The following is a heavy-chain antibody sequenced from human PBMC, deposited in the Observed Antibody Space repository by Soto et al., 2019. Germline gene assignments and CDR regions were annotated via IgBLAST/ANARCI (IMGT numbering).Heavy chain of an antibody. CDR3: ARAGDDCSTTTCYVIDY. D-gene: IGHD2-2*01. J-gene: IGHJ4*02. Sequence: ASVKVSCTASGYTFTTYAIHWVRKAPGQRLEWMAWINAGKGNTKYSQNFQGRVTVTRDTSASTAYMELNSLRSEDTAVYYCARAGDDCSTTTCYVIDYWGQGSLVTVSS. CDR1: GYTFTTYA. V-gene: IGHV1-3*01. CDR2: INAGKGNT.